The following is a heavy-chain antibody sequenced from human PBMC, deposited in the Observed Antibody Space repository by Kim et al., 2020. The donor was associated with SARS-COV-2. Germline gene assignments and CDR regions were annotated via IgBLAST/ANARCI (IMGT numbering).Heavy chain of an antibody. CDR3: ARELEEIAAADPFYYYYGMDV. D-gene: IGHD6-13*01. CDR2: TYYRSKWYN. CDR1: GDRVSSNSAA. V-gene: IGHV6-1*01. Sequence: SQTLSLTCAISGDRVSSNSAAWNWIRQSPSRGLEWLGRTYYRSKWYNDYALSVKSRITINPDTSKNQFSLQLKSVTPEDTAVYYCARELEEIAAADPFYYYYGMDVWGQGTTVTVSS. J-gene: IGHJ6*02.